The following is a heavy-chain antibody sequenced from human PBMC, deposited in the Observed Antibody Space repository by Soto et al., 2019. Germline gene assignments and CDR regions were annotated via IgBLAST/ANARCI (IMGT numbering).Heavy chain of an antibody. CDR2: ISYDGSNK. D-gene: IGHD6-13*01. J-gene: IGHJ6*02. Sequence: GGSLRLSCAASGFTFSSYGMHWVRQAPGKGLEWVAVISYDGSNKYYADSVKGRFTISRDNSKNTLYLQMNSLRAEDTAVYYCAKRGAAAGTPYYYYYYGMDVWGQGTTVTVSS. CDR1: GFTFSSYG. V-gene: IGHV3-30*18. CDR3: AKRGAAAGTPYYYYYYGMDV.